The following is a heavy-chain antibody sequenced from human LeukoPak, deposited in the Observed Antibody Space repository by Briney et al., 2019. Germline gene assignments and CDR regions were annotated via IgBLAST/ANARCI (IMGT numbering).Heavy chain of an antibody. D-gene: IGHD2-2*01. Sequence: GGSLRLSCATSGFTFSSYSMNWVRQAPGKGLEWVSYIRSSSGTIYYADSVKGRFTISRDNAKNSLSLQMNSLRAEDTAVYYCAREGHCSTTSCALDAIEIWGQGTLVVVSS. CDR2: IRSSSGTI. J-gene: IGHJ3*02. V-gene: IGHV3-48*01. CDR1: GFTFSSYS. CDR3: AREGHCSTTSCALDAIEI.